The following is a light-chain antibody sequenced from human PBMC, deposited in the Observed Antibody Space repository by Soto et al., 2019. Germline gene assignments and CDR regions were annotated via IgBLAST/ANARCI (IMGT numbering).Light chain of an antibody. CDR1: QSVSSSY. CDR2: GAS. CDR3: QQYGSSPWLT. Sequence: EIVLTQSPGTLSLSPGERATLSCRASQSVSSSYLAWYQQKPGQAPRLLIYGASSRATGIPDRFSGSGSGTDFTLIISRLEPEDFAVYYCQQYGSSPWLTFGGGTKVEIK. J-gene: IGKJ4*01. V-gene: IGKV3-20*01.